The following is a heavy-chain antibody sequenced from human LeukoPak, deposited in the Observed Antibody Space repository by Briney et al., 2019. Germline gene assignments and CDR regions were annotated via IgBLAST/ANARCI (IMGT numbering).Heavy chain of an antibody. Sequence: ASVKVSCKASGYTFSGYYMHWVRQAPGQGLEWMGWINPNSGGTNYAQKFQGRVTMTRDTSISTAYMELSRLRSDDTAVYYCARGRDGYNFNWFDPWGQGTLVTVSS. V-gene: IGHV1-2*02. CDR1: GYTFSGYY. D-gene: IGHD1-1*01. J-gene: IGHJ5*02. CDR3: ARGRDGYNFNWFDP. CDR2: INPNSGGT.